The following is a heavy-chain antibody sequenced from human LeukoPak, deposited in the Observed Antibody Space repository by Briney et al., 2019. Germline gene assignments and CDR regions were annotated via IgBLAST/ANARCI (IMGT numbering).Heavy chain of an antibody. Sequence: GGSLRLSCAASGFTFSSYSMNWVRQAPGKGLEWVSSISSSSSYIYYADSVKGRFTISRDNAKNSLYLQMNSLRAEDTAVYYCAGSYGDYYFDYWGQGTLVTVSS. J-gene: IGHJ4*02. CDR2: ISSSSSYI. V-gene: IGHV3-21*01. CDR3: AGSYGDYYFDY. CDR1: GFTFSSYS. D-gene: IGHD4-17*01.